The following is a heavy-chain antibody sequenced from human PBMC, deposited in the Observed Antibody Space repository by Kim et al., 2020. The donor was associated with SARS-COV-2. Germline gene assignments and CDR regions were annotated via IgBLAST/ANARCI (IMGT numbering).Heavy chain of an antibody. Sequence: GGSLRLSCAASGFTFSNYAMSWVRQAPGKGLEWVSAISGSGGSTYYADSVKGRFTISRDNSKNTLYLQLNSLRAEDTAAYYCAKDPIYRSGSPGDYWGQGTLVTVSS. CDR1: GFTFSNYA. V-gene: IGHV3-23*01. J-gene: IGHJ4*02. D-gene: IGHD3-10*01. CDR3: AKDPIYRSGSPGDY. CDR2: ISGSGGST.